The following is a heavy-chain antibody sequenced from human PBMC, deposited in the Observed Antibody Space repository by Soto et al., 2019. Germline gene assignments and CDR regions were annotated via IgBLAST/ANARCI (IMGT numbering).Heavy chain of an antibody. CDR3: ARTPDI. V-gene: IGHV4-61*01. CDR1: GGSVSSGSYY. CDR2: IYYSGST. Sequence: SETLSLTCTVSGGSVSSGSYYWSWIRQPPGKGLEWIGYIYYSGSTNYIPSLKSRVTISVDRSKNQFSLKLSSVTAADTAVYYCARTPDIWGQGTXVTVSS. J-gene: IGHJ3*02.